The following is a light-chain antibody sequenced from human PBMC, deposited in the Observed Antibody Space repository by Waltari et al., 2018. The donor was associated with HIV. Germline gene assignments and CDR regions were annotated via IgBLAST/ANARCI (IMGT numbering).Light chain of an antibody. CDR2: GAS. Sequence: EIVLTQSPATLSLSPGERATLSCRASQSVSRNFLAWYHQKPGQAPRLLIYGASTRAPGIPDRFSGTGSGTDFTLTISRLEPEDFGVFYCQQYGSSREYTFGQGTKLEIK. V-gene: IGKV3-20*01. CDR3: QQYGSSREYT. CDR1: QSVSRNF. J-gene: IGKJ2*01.